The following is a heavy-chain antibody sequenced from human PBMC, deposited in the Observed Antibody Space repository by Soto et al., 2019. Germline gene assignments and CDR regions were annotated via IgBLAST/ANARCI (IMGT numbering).Heavy chain of an antibody. CDR2: IYYSGST. CDR3: ARDGKYYYYYGMDV. J-gene: IGHJ6*02. D-gene: IGHD1-1*01. Sequence: PSETLSLTCAVSGGSISSSNWWSWIRQPPGKGLEWIGYIYYSGSTYYNPSLKSRVTISVDTSKNQFSLKLSSVTAADTAVYYCARDGKYYYYYGMDVWGQGTTVTVSS. V-gene: IGHV4-30-4*01. CDR1: GGSISSSNW.